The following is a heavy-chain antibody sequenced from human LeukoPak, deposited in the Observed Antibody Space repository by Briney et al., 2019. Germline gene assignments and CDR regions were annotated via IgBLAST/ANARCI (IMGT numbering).Heavy chain of an antibody. V-gene: IGHV4-34*01. CDR2: INHSGST. CDR3: ARGGGYGSGSYLGNRPGRYYYGMDV. CDR1: GGSFSGYY. D-gene: IGHD3-10*01. Sequence: SETLSLTCAVYGGSFSGYYWSWIRQPPGKGLEWIGEINHSGSTNYNPSLTSRVTISVDTSKNQFSLKLSSVTAADTAVYYCARGGGYGSGSYLGNRPGRYYYGMDVWGQGTTVTVSS. J-gene: IGHJ6*02.